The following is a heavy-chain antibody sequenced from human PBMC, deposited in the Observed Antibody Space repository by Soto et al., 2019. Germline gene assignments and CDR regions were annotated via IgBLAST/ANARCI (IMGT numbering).Heavy chain of an antibody. CDR2: IYYSGST. V-gene: IGHV4-39*01. D-gene: IGHD4-4*01. CDR1: GGSISSGSYY. CDR3: AGLTTVGWGYYYGMDV. Sequence: PSETLSLTXTVSGGSISSGSYYWGWIRQPPGKGLEWIGSIYYSGSTYYNPSLKSRVTISVDTSKNQFSLKLSSVTAADTAVYYCAGLTTVGWGYYYGMDVWGQGTTVTVSS. J-gene: IGHJ6*02.